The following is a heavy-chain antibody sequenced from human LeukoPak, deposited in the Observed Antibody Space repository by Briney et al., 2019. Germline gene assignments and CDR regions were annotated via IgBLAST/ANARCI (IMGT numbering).Heavy chain of an antibody. CDR1: GFTFSSYA. D-gene: IGHD6-13*01. J-gene: IGHJ1*01. Sequence: GKSLRLSCAASGFTFSSYAMHWVRQAPGKGLEWVAVISYDGSNKYYADSLKGRFTISRDNAKNSLYLQMNSLRADDTAVYYCARGLAAAAQPSYFQHWGQGTLVTVSS. CDR3: ARGLAAAAQPSYFQH. V-gene: IGHV3-30-3*01. CDR2: ISYDGSNK.